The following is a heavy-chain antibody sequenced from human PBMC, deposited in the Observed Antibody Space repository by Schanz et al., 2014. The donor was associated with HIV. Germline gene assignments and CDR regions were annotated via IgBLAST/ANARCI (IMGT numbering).Heavy chain of an antibody. V-gene: IGHV3-30-3*01. Sequence: VQLVESGGGLVQPGRSLRLSCATSGFFLDDYAMHWVRQAPGKGLEWVAVISYDGSNKYYADSVKGRSTISRDNSKNTLYLQMNSLRPEDTAVYYCARETRSCGGDCYPLDYWGQGTLVTVSS. J-gene: IGHJ4*02. CDR1: GFFLDDYA. D-gene: IGHD2-21*02. CDR2: ISYDGSNK. CDR3: ARETRSCGGDCYPLDY.